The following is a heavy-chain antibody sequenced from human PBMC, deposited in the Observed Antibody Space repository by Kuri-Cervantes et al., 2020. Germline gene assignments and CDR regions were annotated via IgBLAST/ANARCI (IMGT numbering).Heavy chain of an antibody. CDR2: INTNTGNP. CDR3: ARGAGVGTQGVLRYFDWLSGYYYYGMDV. V-gene: IGHV7-4-1*01. D-gene: IGHD3-9*01. J-gene: IGHJ6*02. Sequence: ASVKVSCTPSGYTFTTYAMTRVRQAPGHGLEWTGWINTNTGNPTYAQGFTGRFVFSLDTSVSPAYLQICSLKAEDTAVYYCARGAGVGTQGVLRYFDWLSGYYYYGMDVWGQGTTVTVSS. CDR1: GYTFTTYA.